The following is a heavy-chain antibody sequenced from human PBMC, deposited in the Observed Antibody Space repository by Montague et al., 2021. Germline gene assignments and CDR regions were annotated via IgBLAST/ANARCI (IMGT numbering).Heavy chain of an antibody. CDR2: IYYSRRT. J-gene: IGHJ6*02. D-gene: IGHD1-14*01. V-gene: IGHV4-59*01. CDR3: AVTNPYYYYGMYV. Sequence: SETLSLTCSVSGASISDYYWRWIRQPPGKGLEWIGYIYYSRRTNYNPSLKSRVTISVDTSKNQFSLKLSSVTAADTAFYYCAVTNPYYYYGMYVWGQGTTVTVSS. CDR1: GASISDYY.